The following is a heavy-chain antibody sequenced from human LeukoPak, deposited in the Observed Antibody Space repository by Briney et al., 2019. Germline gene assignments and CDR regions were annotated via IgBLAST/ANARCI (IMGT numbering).Heavy chain of an antibody. CDR2: ISSSSSYI. CDR3: ARISTTDVRH. J-gene: IGHJ4*02. CDR1: GFTFSSYS. D-gene: IGHD4-11*01. V-gene: IGHV3-21*01. Sequence: GGSLRLSCAASGFTFSSYSMNWVRQAPGKGLEWVSSISSSSSYIYYADSVKGRFTISRDNAENSLYLQMNNLRAEDTAIYYCARISTTDVRHWGQGTLLTVSS.